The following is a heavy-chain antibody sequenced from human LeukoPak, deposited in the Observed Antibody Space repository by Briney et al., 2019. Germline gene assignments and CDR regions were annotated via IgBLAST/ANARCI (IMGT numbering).Heavy chain of an antibody. V-gene: IGHV3-53*01. Sequence: AGGSLRLSCAASGFTVSSNYISWVRQAPGKGLEWVSVIYSGGGTNYADSVKGRFTISRDNSKNTLYLQMNSLRAEDTAVYYCARGRAGRGYSYVIYYYYYMDVWGKGTTVTVSS. CDR2: IYSGGGT. CDR1: GFTVSSNY. CDR3: ARGRAGRGYSYVIYYYYYMDV. J-gene: IGHJ6*03. D-gene: IGHD5-18*01.